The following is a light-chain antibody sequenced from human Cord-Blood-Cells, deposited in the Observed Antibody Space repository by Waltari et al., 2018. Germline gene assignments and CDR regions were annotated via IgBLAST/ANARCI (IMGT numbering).Light chain of an antibody. CDR1: PSVLYSSNNKNY. Sequence: DIVMTQSPDSLAASLGERATINCKSRPSVLYSSNNKNYLAWYQQKPGQPPKLLIDWASTRESGVPDRFSGSGSGTDFTLTISSLQAEDVAVYYCQQYYSTPITFGQGTRLEIK. CDR3: QQYYSTPIT. CDR2: WAS. J-gene: IGKJ5*01. V-gene: IGKV4-1*01.